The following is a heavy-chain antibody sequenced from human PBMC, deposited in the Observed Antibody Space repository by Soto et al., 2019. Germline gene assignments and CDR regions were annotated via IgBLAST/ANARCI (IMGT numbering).Heavy chain of an antibody. CDR2: IYYSGST. CDR3: ARTYDDSGPNSGGYGFDI. CDR1: GGSISSYY. D-gene: IGHD3-22*01. V-gene: IGHV4-59*01. J-gene: IGHJ3*02. Sequence: LTCSVSGGSISSYYWSWIRQPPGKGLEWIGSIYYSGSTYYNPSLKSRTTISVDTSKNQFSLKLNSVTAADTAVYYCARTYDDSGPNSGGYGFDIWGQGTMVTVSS.